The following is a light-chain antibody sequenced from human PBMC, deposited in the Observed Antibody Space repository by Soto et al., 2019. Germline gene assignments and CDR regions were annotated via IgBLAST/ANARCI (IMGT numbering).Light chain of an antibody. J-gene: IGKJ1*01. CDR1: QSVLYNSNNLNY. CDR3: QQYYTAPRT. Sequence: DIVMTQSPDSLAVSLGERATINCKSSQSVLYNSNNLNYLAWFQKKPGQPPRLLIFWASSRESGVPDRFSGSRSVTDFALTISTLQAGDVAGYYCQQYYTAPRTFGQGPKVEI. V-gene: IGKV4-1*01. CDR2: WAS.